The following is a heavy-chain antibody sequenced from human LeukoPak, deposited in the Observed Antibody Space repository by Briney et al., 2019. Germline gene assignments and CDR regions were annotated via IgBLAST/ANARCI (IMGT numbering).Heavy chain of an antibody. J-gene: IGHJ4*02. Sequence: ASVKVSCKASGYTFTSYGISWVRQAPGQGLEWMGWISAYNGNTNYAQKLQGRVTMTTDTSTSTAYMELRSLRSDDTAVYYCARDSVTPASRTRFDYWGQGTLVTVSS. V-gene: IGHV1-18*04. CDR1: GYTFTSYG. CDR3: ARDSVTPASRTRFDY. CDR2: ISAYNGNT. D-gene: IGHD2-2*01.